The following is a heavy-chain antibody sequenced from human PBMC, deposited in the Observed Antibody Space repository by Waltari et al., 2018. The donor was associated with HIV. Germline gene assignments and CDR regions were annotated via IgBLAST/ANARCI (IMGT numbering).Heavy chain of an antibody. D-gene: IGHD3-10*01. CDR1: GFTFSSYA. J-gene: IGHJ6*02. V-gene: IGHV3-23*01. Sequence: EVQLLESGGGLVQPGGSLRLSCAASGFTFSSYAMSWVRQARGKGVGWVSGISGSGGRTYYADSGKGRCTISRDKSNNTLYLQMNSLRAEDTAIYYSAKSQGSGTYYYGMDVWGQGTTVTVSS. CDR2: ISGSGGRT. CDR3: AKSQGSGTYYYGMDV.